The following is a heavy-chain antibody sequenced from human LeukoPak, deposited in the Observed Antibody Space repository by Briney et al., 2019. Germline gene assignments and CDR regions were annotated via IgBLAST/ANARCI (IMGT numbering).Heavy chain of an antibody. J-gene: IGHJ4*02. Sequence: GGSLILSCAASGFTFSSYWMHWVRHAPGKGLVWVSRINSDGRSTSYADSAKGRFTISRDNAKNTLYLQMNSLRAEDTAVYYCVRDVWGDRDSYFGYWGQGTLVTVSS. CDR3: VRDVWGDRDSYFGY. CDR1: GFTFSSYW. D-gene: IGHD2-21*01. CDR2: INSDGRST. V-gene: IGHV3-74*01.